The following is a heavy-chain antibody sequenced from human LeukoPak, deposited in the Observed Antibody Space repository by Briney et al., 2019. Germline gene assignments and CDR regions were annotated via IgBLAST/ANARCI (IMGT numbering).Heavy chain of an antibody. CDR2: IYYSGST. D-gene: IGHD6-6*01. Sequence: SETLSLTCAVYGGSFSGYYWSWIRQHPGKGLEWIGYIYYSGSTYYNPSLKSRVTISVDTSKNQFSLRLSSVTAADTAVYYCVTNRGYSTSSFYSWGQGTLVTVSS. J-gene: IGHJ4*02. V-gene: IGHV4-31*11. CDR3: VTNRGYSTSSFYS. CDR1: GGSFSGYY.